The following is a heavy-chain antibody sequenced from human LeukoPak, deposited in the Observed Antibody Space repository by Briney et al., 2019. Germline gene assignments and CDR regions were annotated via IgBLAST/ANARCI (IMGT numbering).Heavy chain of an antibody. CDR1: GGTLSSNA. D-gene: IGHD3-16*01. CDR3: ACGRSLLHIWAF. J-gene: IGHJ6*01. V-gene: IGHV1-69*10. Sequence: SVKISCKDSGGTLSSNAISWVRQAPGPGREGAGGIIAMYEVPNYAQTLHGRDSITADKSTSTGYMVKSTVRSDGTAVYCCACGRSLLHIWAFWGQGTVVVVSS. CDR2: IIAMYEVP.